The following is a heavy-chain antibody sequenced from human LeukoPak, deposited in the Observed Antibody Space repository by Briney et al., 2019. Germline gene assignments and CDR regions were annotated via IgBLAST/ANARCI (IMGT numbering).Heavy chain of an antibody. CDR1: GFTFSRYW. Sequence: GWSLRLSCAGSGFTFSRYWMSWVRQAPGKGVEWVANIMEDGSEQYYVDSVKGRFTISRDNAKNSLYLQMSSLRAEDTAVYYCARADLDTGTWGFDYWGQGTLVTVSS. CDR3: ARADLDTGTWGFDY. J-gene: IGHJ4*02. CDR2: IMEDGSEQ. V-gene: IGHV3-7*01. D-gene: IGHD5-18*01.